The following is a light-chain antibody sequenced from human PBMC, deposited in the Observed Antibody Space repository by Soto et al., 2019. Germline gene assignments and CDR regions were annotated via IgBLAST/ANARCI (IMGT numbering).Light chain of an antibody. V-gene: IGLV1-40*01. Sequence: QSVLTQPRSVSGAPGQRVTMSCTGSSSNIGAGYDVHWFQQFPGTAPKLLIYSSYNRPSGVPDRFSGSKSGTSASLAITGLQAEDEADFYCQSYDSSLSAYVFGTGTKLTVL. CDR3: QSYDSSLSAYV. CDR1: SSNIGAGYD. CDR2: SSY. J-gene: IGLJ1*01.